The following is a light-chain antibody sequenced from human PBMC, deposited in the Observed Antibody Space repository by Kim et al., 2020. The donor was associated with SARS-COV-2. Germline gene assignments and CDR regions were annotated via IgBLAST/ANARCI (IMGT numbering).Light chain of an antibody. Sequence: QAVVTQEPSLTVSPGGTVTLTGGSSTGTVTSGHYPYWFQQKPGQAPRTLIYDTTNKHSWTPARFSGSLLGGKAALTLSGAQPEDEADYYCLLSYSGARVFGGGTQLTVL. CDR3: LLSYSGARV. CDR2: DTT. J-gene: IGLJ3*02. V-gene: IGLV7-46*01. CDR1: TGTVTSGHY.